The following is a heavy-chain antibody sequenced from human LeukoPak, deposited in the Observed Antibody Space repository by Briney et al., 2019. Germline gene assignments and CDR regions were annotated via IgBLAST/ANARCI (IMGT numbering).Heavy chain of an antibody. D-gene: IGHD4-17*01. Sequence: SETLSLTCTVSGFSISSGYYWGWIWQPPGKGLEWIGSIYHSGSTYYNPSLKSRVTISVDTSKNQFSLKLSSVTAADTAVYYCARGYGDYWYYFDYWGQGTLVTVSS. CDR3: ARGYGDYWYYFDY. V-gene: IGHV4-38-2*02. CDR1: GFSISSGYY. CDR2: IYHSGST. J-gene: IGHJ4*02.